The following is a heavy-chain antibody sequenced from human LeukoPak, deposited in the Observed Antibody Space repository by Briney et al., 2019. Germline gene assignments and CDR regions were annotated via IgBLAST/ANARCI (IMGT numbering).Heavy chain of an antibody. V-gene: IGHV1-69*04. CDR1: GGTFSSYA. D-gene: IGHD6-19*01. CDR2: IIPILGIA. CDR3: ARERSGWYDY. Sequence: SVKVSCKASGGTFSSYAISWVRPAPGQGLEWMGRIIPILGIANYAQKFQGRVTITADKSPSTAYMELSSLRSEDTAVYYCARERSGWYDYWGQGTLVTVSS. J-gene: IGHJ4*02.